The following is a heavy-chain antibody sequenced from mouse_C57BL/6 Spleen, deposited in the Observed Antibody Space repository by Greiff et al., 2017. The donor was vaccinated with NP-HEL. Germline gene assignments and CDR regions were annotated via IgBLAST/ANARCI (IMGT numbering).Heavy chain of an antibody. J-gene: IGHJ4*01. CDR1: GFSLTSYG. CDR2: LWRGGST. V-gene: IGHV2-5*01. Sequence: QVQLQQSGPGLVQPSQSLSITCTVSGFSLTSYGVHWVRQSPGKGLEWLGLLWRGGSTDYNAAFMSRLSITKDNSKSQVFFKMNSLQADDTAIYYCAKKTLGGYAMDYWGQGTSVTVSS. D-gene: IGHD3-3*01. CDR3: AKKTLGGYAMDY.